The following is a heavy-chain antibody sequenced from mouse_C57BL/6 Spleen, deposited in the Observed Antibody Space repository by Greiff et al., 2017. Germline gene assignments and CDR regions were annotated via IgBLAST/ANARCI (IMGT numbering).Heavy chain of an antibody. CDR1: GYTFTSYG. CDR2: IYPRSGNT. Sequence: VQRVESGAELARPGASVKLSCKASGYTFTSYGISWVKQRTGQGLEWIGEIYPRSGNTYYNEKFKGKATLTADKSSSTAYMELRSLTSEDSAVYFCARSVDSSGLRGAMDDWGQGTSVTVSS. CDR3: ARSVDSSGLRGAMDD. D-gene: IGHD3-2*02. V-gene: IGHV1-81*01. J-gene: IGHJ4*01.